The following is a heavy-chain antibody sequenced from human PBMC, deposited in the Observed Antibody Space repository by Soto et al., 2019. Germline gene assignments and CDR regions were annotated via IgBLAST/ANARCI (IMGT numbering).Heavy chain of an antibody. CDR1: GGSISSYY. V-gene: IGHV4-4*07. D-gene: IGHD6-6*01. J-gene: IGHJ3*02. Sequence: KPSETLSLTCTVSGGSISSYYWSWIRQPAGKGLEWIGRIYTSGSTNYNPSLKSRVTMSVDTSKNQFSLKLSSVTAADTAVYYCARALIAARPGAFDIWGQGTMVTVSS. CDR2: IYTSGST. CDR3: ARALIAARPGAFDI.